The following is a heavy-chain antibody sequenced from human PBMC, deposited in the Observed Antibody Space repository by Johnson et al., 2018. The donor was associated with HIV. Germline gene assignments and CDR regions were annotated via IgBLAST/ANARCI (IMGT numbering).Heavy chain of an antibody. CDR1: GFIFRDYY. CDR2: ISSSGKST. D-gene: IGHD3-3*01. V-gene: IGHV3-11*06. CDR3: ARGSYDFWSGYYTGHDAFDI. J-gene: IGHJ3*02. Sequence: QEQLVESGGGLVKPGGSLRLSCAVSGFIFRDYYMSWIRQAPGKGLEWVSYISSSGKSTNYADSVKGRFTISRDNSKNTLYLQMNSLRAEDTAVYYCARGSYDFWSGYYTGHDAFDIWGQGTMVTVSS.